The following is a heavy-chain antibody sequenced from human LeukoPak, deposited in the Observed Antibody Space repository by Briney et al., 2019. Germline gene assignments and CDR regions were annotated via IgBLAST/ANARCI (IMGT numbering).Heavy chain of an antibody. CDR1: GYSFTGYF. CDR2: INPNSGDT. CDR3: ARDLNYYSSGAPLDY. D-gene: IGHD3-10*01. Sequence: ASVKVSCKTSGYSFTGYFIYWVRQAPGQGLEWMGWINPNSGDTNFAQHLQGRVTMTRDTSITTVYMELTGLRYDDTGVYYCARDLNYYSSGAPLDYWGQGTLVTVS. V-gene: IGHV1-2*02. J-gene: IGHJ4*02.